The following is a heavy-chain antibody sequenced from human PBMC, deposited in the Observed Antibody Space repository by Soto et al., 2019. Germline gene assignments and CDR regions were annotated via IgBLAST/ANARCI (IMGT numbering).Heavy chain of an antibody. CDR1: GAYMRNDYYY. V-gene: IGHV4-31*03. J-gene: IGHJ4*02. CDR3: ARWVEVSLDYFDS. D-gene: IGHD2-15*01. Sequence: PSETLSLTCTVSGAYMRNDYYYWSWVRQNPGKDLEWIGHMHHSGRTHYNPSLKSRVAISVDTSKNQFSLYLNSVTAADTAVYYCARWVEVSLDYFDSWGQGTPVT. CDR2: MHHSGRT.